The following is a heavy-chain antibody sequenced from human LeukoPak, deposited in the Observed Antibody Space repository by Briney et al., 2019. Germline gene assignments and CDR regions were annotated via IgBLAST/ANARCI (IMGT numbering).Heavy chain of an antibody. J-gene: IGHJ6*03. CDR3: GRDALVGYFSYYYMDV. V-gene: IGHV4-59*11. CDR1: GGSISSHY. CDR2: ISDSGST. Sequence: SETLSLTCTVSGGSISSHYWTWIRQSPVKGLEWIGDISDSGSTSYNPSLKSRVTISIDTSKNQFSLKLSSVTAADTAVYYCGRDALVGYFSYYYMDVWGKGTTVTVSS. D-gene: IGHD2-15*01.